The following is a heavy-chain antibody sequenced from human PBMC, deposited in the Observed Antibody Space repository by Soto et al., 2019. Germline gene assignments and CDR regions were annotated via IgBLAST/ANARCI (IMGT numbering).Heavy chain of an antibody. CDR3: ATDRRSATGRTGGRVVGY. CDR2: ISAYNGNT. J-gene: IGHJ4*02. V-gene: IGHV1-18*01. D-gene: IGHD1-1*01. CDR1: GYTFTSYG. Sequence: QVQLVPSGDEVKKPGASVKVSCKASGYTFTSYGISWVRQAPGQGLEWMGWISAYNGNTNNAQQRKGRITITTNTSTSTAYMEMRSLRSDDTAVYYCATDRRSATGRTGGRVVGYWGQGTLVTVSS.